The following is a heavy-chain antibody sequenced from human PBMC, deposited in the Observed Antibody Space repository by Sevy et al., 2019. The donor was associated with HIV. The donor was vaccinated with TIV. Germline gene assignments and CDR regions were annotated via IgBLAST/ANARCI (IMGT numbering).Heavy chain of an antibody. CDR2: IYYSGSP. CDR1: GGSISSSSYY. V-gene: IGHV4-39*01. CDR3: AGQPYDFWSGYYFDY. D-gene: IGHD3-3*01. J-gene: IGHJ4*02. Sequence: SETLSLTCTVSGGSISSSSYYWGWIRQPPGKGLEWIGSIYYSGSPYYNPSLKSRVTISVDTSKNQFSLKLSSVTAADTAVYYCAGQPYDFWSGYYFDYWGQGTLVTISS.